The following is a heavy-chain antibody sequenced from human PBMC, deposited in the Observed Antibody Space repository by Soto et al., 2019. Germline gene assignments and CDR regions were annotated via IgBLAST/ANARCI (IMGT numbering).Heavy chain of an antibody. V-gene: IGHV4-59*08. CDR3: ARPPLSSGYSSSWYNHYYMDV. CDR1: GGSISSYY. Sequence: SETLSLTCTVSGGSISSYYWSWIRQPPGKGLEWIGYIYYSGSTNYNPSLKSRVTISVDTSKNQFSLKLSSVTAADTAVYYCARPPLSSGYSSSWYNHYYMDVWGKGTTVTVSS. D-gene: IGHD6-13*01. J-gene: IGHJ6*03. CDR2: IYYSGST.